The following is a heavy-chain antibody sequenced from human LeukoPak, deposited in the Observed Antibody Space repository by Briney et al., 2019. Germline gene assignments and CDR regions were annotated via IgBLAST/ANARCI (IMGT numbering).Heavy chain of an antibody. V-gene: IGHV1-2*02. Sequence: ASVKVSCKASVYTFTGYYMHWVRQAPGQGLEWMGWINPNSGGTNHAQKFQGRVTMTRDTSISTAYMELSRLRSDDTAMYYCAREHSSSSGKVFDYWGQGTLVTVSS. CDR3: AREHSSSSGKVFDY. CDR1: VYTFTGYY. D-gene: IGHD6-6*01. CDR2: INPNSGGT. J-gene: IGHJ4*02.